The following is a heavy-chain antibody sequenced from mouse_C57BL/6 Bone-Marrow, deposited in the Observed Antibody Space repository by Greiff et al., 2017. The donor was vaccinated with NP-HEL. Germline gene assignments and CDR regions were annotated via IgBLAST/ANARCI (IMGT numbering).Heavy chain of an antibody. J-gene: IGHJ4*01. CDR3: AIRDAMDY. D-gene: IGHD3-2*02. V-gene: IGHV1-69*01. CDR1: GYTFTSYW. CDR2: IDPSDSYT. Sequence: QVQLQQPGAELVMPGASVKLSCKASGYTFTSYWMHWVKQRPGQGLEWIGEIDPSDSYTNSNQKFKGKSTLTLYQSSSTAYMQLSSLTSEDSAVYYCAIRDAMDYWGQGTSVTVSS.